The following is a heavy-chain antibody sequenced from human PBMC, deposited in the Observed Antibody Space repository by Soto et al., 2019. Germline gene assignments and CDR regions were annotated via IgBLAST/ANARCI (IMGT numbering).Heavy chain of an antibody. CDR1: GVSISSSIYY. J-gene: IGHJ5*02. D-gene: IGHD6-13*01. Sequence: PSETLSLTCTVSGVSISSSIYYWGWIRQPPGKGLEWIGSIYYSGSTYYNPSLKSRVTISVDTSKNQFSLKLSSVTAADTAVYYCAGLLGIAAAGIWFDPWGQGTLVTVSS. CDR2: IYYSGST. CDR3: AGLLGIAAAGIWFDP. V-gene: IGHV4-39*01.